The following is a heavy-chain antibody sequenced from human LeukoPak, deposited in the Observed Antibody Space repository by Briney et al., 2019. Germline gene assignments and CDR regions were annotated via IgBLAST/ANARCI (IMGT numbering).Heavy chain of an antibody. CDR1: GGTFSSYA. V-gene: IGHV1-69*05. CDR3: ATDRVSGSYALRY. CDR2: IIPIFGTA. J-gene: IGHJ4*02. Sequence: SVKVSCKASGGTFSSYAISWVRQAPGQGLEWMGGIIPIFGTANYAQKFQGRVTITTDESTSTAYMELSSLRSEDTAVYYCATDRVSGSYALRYWGQGTLVTVSS. D-gene: IGHD1-26*01.